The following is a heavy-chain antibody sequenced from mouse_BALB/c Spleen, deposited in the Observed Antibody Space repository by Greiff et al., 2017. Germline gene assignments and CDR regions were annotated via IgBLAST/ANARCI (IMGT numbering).Heavy chain of an antibody. CDR3: ARSPPPYYYAMDY. Sequence: EVKLVESGGDLVKPGGSLKLSCAASGFTFSTYDMSWVRQTPDKRLEWVATISSGGSYTYYPDSVKGRFTISRDNAKITLYLQMSSLKSEDTAMYYCARSPPPYYYAMDYWGQGTSVTVSS. CDR1: GFTFSTYD. J-gene: IGHJ4*01. V-gene: IGHV5-6*01. CDR2: ISSGGSYT.